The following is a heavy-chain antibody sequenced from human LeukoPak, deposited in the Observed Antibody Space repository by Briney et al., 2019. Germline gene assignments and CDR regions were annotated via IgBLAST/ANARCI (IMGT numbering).Heavy chain of an antibody. CDR3: ARARLYGGKAEAAFDI. V-gene: IGHV4-4*07. CDR2: IYTSGST. J-gene: IGHJ3*02. Sequence: PSETLSLTCTVSGGSISSYYWSWIRQPAGKGLEWIGRIYTSGSTNYNPSLKSRVTMSVDTSKNRFSLKLSSVTAADTAVYYCARARLYGGKAEAAFDIWGQGTMVTVSS. CDR1: GGSISSYY. D-gene: IGHD4-23*01.